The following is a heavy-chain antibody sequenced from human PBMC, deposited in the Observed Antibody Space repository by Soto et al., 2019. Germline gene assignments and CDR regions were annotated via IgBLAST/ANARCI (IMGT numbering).Heavy chain of an antibody. Sequence: EVQLVESGGGLVKPGGSLRLSCAASGFTFSNAWMNWVRQAPGKGLEWVGRIKSKTDGGTTDYAAPVKGRFTISRDDSKKTLYPQKKSLKTQDTAGEYCSQAHAFFHHLGKDGWGQGTTVTVSS. CDR2: IKSKTDGGTT. J-gene: IGHJ6*02. CDR3: SQAHAFFHHLGKDG. CDR1: GFTFSNAW. V-gene: IGHV3-15*07.